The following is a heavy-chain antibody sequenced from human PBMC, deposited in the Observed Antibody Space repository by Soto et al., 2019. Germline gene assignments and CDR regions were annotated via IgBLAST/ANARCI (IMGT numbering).Heavy chain of an antibody. Sequence: QVQLVESGGGVVQPGRSLRLSCAASGFTFSSYAMHWVRQAPGKGLEWVAVISYDGSNKYYADSVKGRFTISRDNSKNTLYLQMNSLRADDTAVYYCARDHPGRVVANPCYYYYGMDVWGQGTTVTVSS. D-gene: IGHD3-22*01. J-gene: IGHJ6*02. CDR2: ISYDGSNK. V-gene: IGHV3-30-3*01. CDR1: GFTFSSYA. CDR3: ARDHPGRVVANPCYYYYGMDV.